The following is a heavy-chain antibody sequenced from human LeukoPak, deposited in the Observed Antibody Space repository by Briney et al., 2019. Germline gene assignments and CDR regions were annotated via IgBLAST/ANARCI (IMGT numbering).Heavy chain of an antibody. D-gene: IGHD4-17*01. Sequence: GGTLRLSCAAPGFTFSSYVMSWVRQAPGKGLEWVSAISGSGGSTYYADSVKGRFTISRDNSKNTLYLQMNSLRAEDTAVYYCAKPPMTTVTTYYYYYMDVWGKGTTVTISS. V-gene: IGHV3-23*01. J-gene: IGHJ6*03. CDR3: AKPPMTTVTTYYYYYMDV. CDR2: ISGSGGST. CDR1: GFTFSSYV.